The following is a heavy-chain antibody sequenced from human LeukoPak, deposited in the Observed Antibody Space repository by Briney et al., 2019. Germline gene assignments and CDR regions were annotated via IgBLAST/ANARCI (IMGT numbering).Heavy chain of an antibody. CDR3: ARDRKGVYDILTGYYFNWFDP. V-gene: IGHV1-18*01. CDR2: ISAYNGNT. Sequence: GASVKVSCKASGYTFTSYGIRWVRQAPGQGLEWMGWISAYNGNTNYAQKLQGRVTMTTDTSTSTAYMELRSLRSDDTAVYYCARDRKGVYDILTGYYFNWFDPWGQGTLVTVSS. J-gene: IGHJ5*02. CDR1: GYTFTSYG. D-gene: IGHD3-9*01.